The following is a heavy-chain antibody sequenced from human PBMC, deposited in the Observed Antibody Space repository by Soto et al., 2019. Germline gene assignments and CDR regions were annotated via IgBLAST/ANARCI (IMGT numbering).Heavy chain of an antibody. CDR2: INPLSGIP. J-gene: IGHJ4*02. CDR1: GGTFVRHV. V-gene: IGHV1-69*09. CDR3: AAPACAATWCSPSPNLDH. D-gene: IGHD2-2*01. Sequence: QVQLVQSGAEVKKPESSVKVSCKTSGGTFVRHVISWVRQAPGQGPEWMGKINPLSGIPNYAQKFQDRVTFTADTDSSTAYMEVSSLRSDDTAVYYCAAPACAATWCSPSPNLDHWGQGTLVTVSS.